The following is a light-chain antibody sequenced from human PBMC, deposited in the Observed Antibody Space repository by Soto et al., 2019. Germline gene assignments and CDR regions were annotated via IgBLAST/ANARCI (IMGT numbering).Light chain of an antibody. Sequence: DIQMTQSPSTLSASVGDRVTITCRASQTINNWLAWYQHKPGKAPKFLTYRVSTLESGVPSRFIGAGSGTECSLTISFLQPDDFRTYYCQHYNSYPLTFGQGTKVEIK. CDR2: RVS. CDR1: QTINNW. V-gene: IGKV1-5*03. CDR3: QHYNSYPLT. J-gene: IGKJ1*01.